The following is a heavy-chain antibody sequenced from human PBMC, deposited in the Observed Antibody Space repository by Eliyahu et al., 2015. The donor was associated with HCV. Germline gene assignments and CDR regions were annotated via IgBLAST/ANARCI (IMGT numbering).Heavy chain of an antibody. CDR1: GFTFSSSW. V-gene: IGHV3-74*01. CDR2: INSDGGIT. Sequence: EVQLVESGGGLVQPGGSLRLXCAASGFTFSSSWMHWVRQVPGKGLVWVSRINSDGGITNYADSVKGRFTISRDNAKNTLYLQMNSLRAEDSAVYYCASEIRLGYWGQGTLVTVSS. CDR3: ASEIRLGY. J-gene: IGHJ4*02.